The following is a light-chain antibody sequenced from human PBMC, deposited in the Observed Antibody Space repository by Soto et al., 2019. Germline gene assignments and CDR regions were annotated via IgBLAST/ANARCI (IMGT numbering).Light chain of an antibody. V-gene: IGKV1-9*01. J-gene: IGKJ5*01. CDR1: QGISSL. CDR2: TAS. CDR3: QHRHSYPIT. Sequence: DIQLTQSPSFLSASVGDRVTITCRASQGISSLLAWYQQKPGKAPKLLIHTASTLQSGVPSRFSGSGSGTEFTLTISSLQPEDFATYYCQHRHSYPITFGQGTRLESK.